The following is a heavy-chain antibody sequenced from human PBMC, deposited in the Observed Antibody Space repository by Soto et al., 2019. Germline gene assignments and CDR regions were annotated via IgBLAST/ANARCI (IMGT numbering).Heavy chain of an antibody. CDR2: INQDGSEK. J-gene: IGHJ4*02. V-gene: IGHV3-7*01. CDR1: GFTFTSYW. Sequence: SLRLSCAASGFTFTSYWMDWVRQAPGKGLEWVANINQDGSEKHYVDSVKGRFTISRDNAKNSLYLQMSSLTAEDSALYYCSTSLDYWGQGTLVTVSS. CDR3: STSLDY.